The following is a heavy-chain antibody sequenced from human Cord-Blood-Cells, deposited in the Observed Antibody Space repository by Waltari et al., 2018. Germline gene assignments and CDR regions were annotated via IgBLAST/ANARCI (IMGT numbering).Heavy chain of an antibody. CDR3: ARDRDRGHCSSTSCSHPI. J-gene: IGHJ3*02. CDR2: IYYSGST. CDR1: GVPISSGGYS. Sequence: QVQLQESGPGLVKPSQTLSLTCTVSGVPISSGGYSWSWIRQHPGKGLEWIGYIYYSGSTYYNPSLKSRVTISVDTSKNQFSLKLSSVTAADTAVYYCARDRDRGHCSSTSCSHPIWGQGTMVTVSS. V-gene: IGHV4-31*03. D-gene: IGHD2-2*01.